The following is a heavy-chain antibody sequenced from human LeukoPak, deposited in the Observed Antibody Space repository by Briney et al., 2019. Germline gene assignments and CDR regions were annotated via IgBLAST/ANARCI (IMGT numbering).Heavy chain of an antibody. CDR2: INPNSGGT. J-gene: IGHJ5*02. Sequence: ASVKVSCKASGYTFTSYGISWVRQAPGQGLEWMGWINPNSGGTNYAQKFQGRVTMTRDTSISTAYMELSRLRSDDTAVYYCARKRALMATKSPNWFDPWGQGTLVTVSS. V-gene: IGHV1-2*02. D-gene: IGHD5-24*01. CDR3: ARKRALMATKSPNWFDP. CDR1: GYTFTSYG.